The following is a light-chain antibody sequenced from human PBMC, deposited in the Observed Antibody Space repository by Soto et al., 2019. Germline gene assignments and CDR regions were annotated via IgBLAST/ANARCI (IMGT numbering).Light chain of an antibody. CDR2: KAS. Sequence: DFQMTQSPSTLSASVGDRVTITCRASQTISSWLAWYQQKPGKAPKLLIYKASGLESGVPSRFSGSGSGTEFTLTISSLQPDDFATYYCQQYNIYPWTFGQGTKVEIK. CDR1: QTISSW. CDR3: QQYNIYPWT. V-gene: IGKV1-5*03. J-gene: IGKJ1*01.